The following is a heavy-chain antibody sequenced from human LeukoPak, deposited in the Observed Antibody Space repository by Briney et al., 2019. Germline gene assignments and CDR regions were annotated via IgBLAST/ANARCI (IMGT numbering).Heavy chain of an antibody. CDR1: GFTFSSYW. Sequence: GGSLRLSCAASGFTFSSYWMHWVRQAPGKGLVWVSRINSDGSSTSYADSVKGRFTVSRDNAKNTLYLQMNSLRAEDTAVYYCAAVGATTSNWFDPWGQGTLVTVSS. D-gene: IGHD1-26*01. CDR2: INSDGSST. CDR3: AAVGATTSNWFDP. J-gene: IGHJ5*02. V-gene: IGHV3-74*01.